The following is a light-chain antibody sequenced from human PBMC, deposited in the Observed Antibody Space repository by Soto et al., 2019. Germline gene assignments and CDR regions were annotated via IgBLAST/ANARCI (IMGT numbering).Light chain of an antibody. V-gene: IGKV4-1*01. CDR1: QNVLYSPNSKNY. CDR3: LQCAHTPWT. J-gene: IGKJ1*01. Sequence: DVVMTQSPDSLAVALGERATINCKSSQNVLYSPNSKNYLAWYQQKPGQPPKVIIYWASTRESGVPDRFSGSGSATDFSLTISSLQAEDVAVYYCLQCAHTPWTFGQGTKVEI. CDR2: WAS.